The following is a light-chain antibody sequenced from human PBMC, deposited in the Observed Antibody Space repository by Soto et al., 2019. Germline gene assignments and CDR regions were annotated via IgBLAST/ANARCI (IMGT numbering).Light chain of an antibody. Sequence: ETVMTQSPGTLSVSPGETATLSCGTSQSVSSNLAWYQHKPGQAPRLLIYGASTRATGIPARFSGSGSGTEFTLTISYLRPEDSAVYFCQQYHDWVTFGGGTKVDIK. CDR3: QQYHDWVT. J-gene: IGKJ4*01. V-gene: IGKV3D-15*01. CDR1: QSVSSN. CDR2: GAS.